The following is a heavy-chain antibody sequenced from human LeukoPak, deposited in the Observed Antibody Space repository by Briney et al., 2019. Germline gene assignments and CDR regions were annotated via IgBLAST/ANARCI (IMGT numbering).Heavy chain of an antibody. CDR3: AKGGAATMRDGYNYYYYYIEV. CDR2: INGRGGHT. V-gene: IGHV3-23*01. Sequence: PGGSLRLSCAASGITFSSHAMNWVRQAPGKGLEWVSLINGRGGHTHYGDSVKGRFTITRDNTTNRLYLQMNSLRPEDTAVYYCAKGGAATMRDGYNYYYYYIEVWGRGTTVTVSS. D-gene: IGHD5-24*01. CDR1: GITFSSHA. J-gene: IGHJ6*03.